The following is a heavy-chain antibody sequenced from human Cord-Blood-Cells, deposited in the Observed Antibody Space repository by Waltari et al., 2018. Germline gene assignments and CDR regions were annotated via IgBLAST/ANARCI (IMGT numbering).Heavy chain of an antibody. J-gene: IGHJ4*02. D-gene: IGHD1-26*01. CDR2: TRNKANSYTT. Sequence: EVQLVESGGGLVQPGGSMRLSCAASGSPFRDQYLHGVRQAPGKGLEWVGRTRNKANSYTTEYAASVKGRFTISRDDSKNSLYLQMNSLKTEDTAVYYCVGTTRGYWGQGTLVTVSS. CDR1: GSPFRDQY. V-gene: IGHV3-72*01. CDR3: VGTTRGY.